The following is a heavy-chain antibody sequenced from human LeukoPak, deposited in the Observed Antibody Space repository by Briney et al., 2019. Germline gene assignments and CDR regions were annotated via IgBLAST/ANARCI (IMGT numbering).Heavy chain of an antibody. Sequence: GESLKISCKGSGYSFTTYWIGWVRQMPGKGLGWMGLIYPDDSDTRYSPSFQGQVSISADKSISTAYLQWSSLKASDTAIYYCARTYHYDSSGYKLDYWGLGTLVTVSS. CDR1: GYSFTTYW. D-gene: IGHD3-22*01. CDR3: ARTYHYDSSGYKLDY. CDR2: IYPDDSDT. V-gene: IGHV5-51*01. J-gene: IGHJ4*02.